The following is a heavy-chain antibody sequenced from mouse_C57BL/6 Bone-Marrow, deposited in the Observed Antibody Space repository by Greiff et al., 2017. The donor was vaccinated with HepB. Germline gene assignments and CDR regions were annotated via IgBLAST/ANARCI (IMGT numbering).Heavy chain of an antibody. Sequence: QVQLQQPGAELVMPGASVKLSCKASGYTFTSYWMHWVKQRPGQGLEWIGEIDPSDSYTNYNQKFKGKSTLTVDKSSSTAYMQLSSLTSEDSAVYYGARERVLYYFDYWGQGTTLTVSS. J-gene: IGHJ2*01. V-gene: IGHV1-69*01. CDR1: GYTFTSYW. CDR2: IDPSDSYT. CDR3: ARERVLYYFDY.